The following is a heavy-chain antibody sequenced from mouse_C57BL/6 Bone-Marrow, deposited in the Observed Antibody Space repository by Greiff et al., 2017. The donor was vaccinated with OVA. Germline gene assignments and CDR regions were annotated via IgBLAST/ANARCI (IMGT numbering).Heavy chain of an antibody. CDR3: ARDSTGYPYWYFDV. J-gene: IGHJ1*03. CDR1: GYTFTSYG. V-gene: IGHV1-81*01. CDR2: IYPRSGNT. D-gene: IGHD2-1*01. Sequence: QVQLQQSGAELARPGASVKLSCKASGYTFTSYGISWVKQRTGQGLEWIGEIYPRSGNTYYNEKFKGKATLTADKSSSTAYMELRSLTSEDSAVYFCARDSTGYPYWYFDVWGTGTTVTVSS.